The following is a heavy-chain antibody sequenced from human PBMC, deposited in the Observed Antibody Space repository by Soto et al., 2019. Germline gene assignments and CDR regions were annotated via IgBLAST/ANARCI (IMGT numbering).Heavy chain of an antibody. D-gene: IGHD1-1*01. V-gene: IGHV3-21*01. CDR3: AGVSYNWNDGYYYYGMDV. CDR1: GFTFSSYS. Sequence: EVQLVESGGGLVKPGGSLRLSCAASGFTFSSYSMNWVRQAPGKGLEWVSSISSSSSYIYYADSVKGRFTISRDNAKNSLYLQMNSLRAEDTAVYYCAGVSYNWNDGYYYYGMDVWGQGTTVTVSS. CDR2: ISSSSSYI. J-gene: IGHJ6*02.